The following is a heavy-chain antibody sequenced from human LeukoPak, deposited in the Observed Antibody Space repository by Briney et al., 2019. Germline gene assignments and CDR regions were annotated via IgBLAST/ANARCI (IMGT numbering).Heavy chain of an antibody. Sequence: SETLSLTCTVSGGPISSYYWSWIRQPPGKGLEWIGYIYYSGSTNYNPSLKSRVTISVDTSKNQFSLKLSSVTAADTAVYYCATWSTWGYYFDYWGQGTLVTVSS. CDR2: IYYSGST. V-gene: IGHV4-59*01. CDR1: GGPISSYY. J-gene: IGHJ4*02. D-gene: IGHD7-27*01. CDR3: ATWSTWGYYFDY.